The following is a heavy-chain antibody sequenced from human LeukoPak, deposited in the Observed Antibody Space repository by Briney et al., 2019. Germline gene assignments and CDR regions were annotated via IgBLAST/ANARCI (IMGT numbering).Heavy chain of an antibody. V-gene: IGHV4-4*02. D-gene: IGHD6-19*01. CDR2: IYHSGST. Sequence: SGTLSLTCGVSSGSISSGIWWSWVRQPPGKGLEWIGEIYHSGSTNYNPSLKSRVTISVDTSKSQFSLKLSSVTAADTAVYYCARDEGGSGWYFDAFDIWGQGTMVTVSS. CDR1: SGSISSGIW. CDR3: ARDEGGSGWYFDAFDI. J-gene: IGHJ3*02.